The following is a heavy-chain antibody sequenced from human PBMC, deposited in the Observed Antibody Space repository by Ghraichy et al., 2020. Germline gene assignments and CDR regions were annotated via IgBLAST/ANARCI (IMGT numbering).Heavy chain of an antibody. Sequence: GESLNISCQTSGYDFATYWIGWVRQLPGKGLEWMGIIYPDDSDARYSLSFQGQVTISADKSTSTTYLQWSSLKASDTAMYYCARHWDGSSGYYYSSFDYWGRGTLVTVSS. V-gene: IGHV5-51*01. D-gene: IGHD3-22*01. J-gene: IGHJ4*02. CDR2: IYPDDSDA. CDR1: GYDFATYW. CDR3: ARHWDGSSGYYYSSFDY.